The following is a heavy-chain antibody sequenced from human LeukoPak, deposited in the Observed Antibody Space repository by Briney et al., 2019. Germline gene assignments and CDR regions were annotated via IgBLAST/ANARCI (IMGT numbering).Heavy chain of an antibody. D-gene: IGHD3-3*01. CDR2: INSSGGST. Sequence: ASVKVSCKASGYTFTSYYMHWVRQAPGQGLEWMGIINSSGGSTSYAQKFQGRVTMTRDMSTSTVYMELSSLRSEDTAVYYCARDRGDFWSGYYGQVGYWGQGTLVTVSS. J-gene: IGHJ4*02. V-gene: IGHV1-46*01. CDR3: ARDRGDFWSGYYGQVGY. CDR1: GYTFTSYY.